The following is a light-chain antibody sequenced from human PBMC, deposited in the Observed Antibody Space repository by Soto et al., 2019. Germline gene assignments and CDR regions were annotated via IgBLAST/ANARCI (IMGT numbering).Light chain of an antibody. CDR1: SSDVGGYNY. CDR3: SSSTTSNPPQIV. CDR2: DVS. V-gene: IGLV2-14*03. J-gene: IGLJ1*01. Sequence: QSVLTQPASVSGSPGQSITISCTGTSSDVGGYNYVSWYQHHPGKAPKLMIFDVSNRPSGVSNRFSGSKSGNTASLTISGLQPEDESDYYCSSSTTSNPPQIVFVPGSKVTVL.